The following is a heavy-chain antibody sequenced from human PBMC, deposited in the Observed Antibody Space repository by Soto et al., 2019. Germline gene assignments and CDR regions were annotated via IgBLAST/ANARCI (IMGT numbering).Heavy chain of an antibody. CDR1: GYTLTGYY. Sequence: GASVNVSCKASGYTLTGYYMHWVRQAPGQGLEWMGWVNPNSGGTNYAQKFQGWVTMTRDTSISTAYMELSRLRSDDTAVYYCARGEYYFDYWGQGTLVTVSS. CDR3: ARGEYYFDY. J-gene: IGHJ4*02. CDR2: VNPNSGGT. V-gene: IGHV1-2*04.